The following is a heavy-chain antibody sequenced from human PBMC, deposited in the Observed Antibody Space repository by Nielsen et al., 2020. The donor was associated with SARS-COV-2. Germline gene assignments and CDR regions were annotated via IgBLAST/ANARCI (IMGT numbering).Heavy chain of an antibody. CDR1: GFTFSTYW. V-gene: IGHV3-74*01. J-gene: IGHJ4*02. CDR2: IKTDGRTT. Sequence: ESLKISCAASGFTFSTYWMHWVRQAPGKGLLWVSRIKTDGRTTSYADSVRGRFTISRDNAKNTLYLQMNSLRAEDTAVYYCARPCSTTSCYADWGQGTLVTVSS. CDR3: ARPCSTTSCYAD. D-gene: IGHD2-2*01.